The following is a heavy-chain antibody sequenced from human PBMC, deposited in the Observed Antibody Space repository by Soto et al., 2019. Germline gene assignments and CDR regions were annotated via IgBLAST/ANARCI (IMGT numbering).Heavy chain of an antibody. CDR2: IWYDGSNK. D-gene: IGHD6-25*01. J-gene: IGHJ3*02. V-gene: IGHV3-33*01. CDR1: GFTFSSYG. Sequence: QVQLVESGGGVVQPGRSLRLSCAASGFTFSSYGMHWVRQAPGKGLEWVAVIWYDGSNKYYADSVKGRFTISRDNSKNTLYLQMNSLRAEDTAVYYCARGSPIAADAFDIWGQGTMVTASS. CDR3: ARGSPIAADAFDI.